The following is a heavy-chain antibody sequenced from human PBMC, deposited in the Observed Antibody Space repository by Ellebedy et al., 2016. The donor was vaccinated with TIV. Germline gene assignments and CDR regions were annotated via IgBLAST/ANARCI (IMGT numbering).Heavy chain of an antibody. Sequence: GESLKISCAASGFTFSSYAMSWVRLPPGKGLEWVSAISGSGGSTYYADSVKGRFTISRDNAKNSLYLQMNSLRAEDTAVYYCAKEGYSSGWFGNYWGQGTLVTISS. J-gene: IGHJ4*02. CDR2: ISGSGGST. V-gene: IGHV3-23*01. D-gene: IGHD6-19*01. CDR3: AKEGYSSGWFGNY. CDR1: GFTFSSYA.